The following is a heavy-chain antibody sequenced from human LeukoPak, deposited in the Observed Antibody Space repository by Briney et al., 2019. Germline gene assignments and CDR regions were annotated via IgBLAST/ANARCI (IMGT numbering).Heavy chain of an antibody. Sequence: GASVKVSCKASGGTFSSYAISWVRQAPGQGLEWKGRIIPIFGTANYAQKFQGRVTITTDESTSTAYMELSSLRSEDTAVYYCARPPMGDYDSSGYYWGQGSLVTVSS. V-gene: IGHV1-69*05. CDR2: IIPIFGTA. CDR1: GGTFSSYA. J-gene: IGHJ4*02. D-gene: IGHD3-22*01. CDR3: ARPPMGDYDSSGYY.